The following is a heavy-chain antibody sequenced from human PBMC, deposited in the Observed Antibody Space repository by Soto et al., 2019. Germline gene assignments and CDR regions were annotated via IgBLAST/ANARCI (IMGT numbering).Heavy chain of an antibody. D-gene: IGHD2-2*01. J-gene: IGHJ4*02. CDR3: ARGELQDIVVVPAAVKYYFDY. CDR1: GGTFSSYA. CDR2: IIPIFGTA. Sequence: QVQLVQSGAEVKKPGSSVKVSCKASGGTFSSYAISWVRQAPGQGLEWMGGIIPIFGTANYAQKFQGRVTITADESTSTAYMELSSLRSEDTAVYYCARGELQDIVVVPAAVKYYFDYWGQGTLVTVSS. V-gene: IGHV1-69*01.